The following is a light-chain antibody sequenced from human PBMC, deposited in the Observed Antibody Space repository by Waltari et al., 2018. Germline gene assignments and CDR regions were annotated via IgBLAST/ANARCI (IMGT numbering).Light chain of an antibody. CDR1: NLESKS. Sequence: SYVLTQPPSVSVAPGETARLPCGGNNLESKSVHWYRQRPGQAPVLVISYDSDRPPGIPDRLSGSNSGNTATLTISRVEAGDEADYYCQVWDANTDPGVFGTGTEVTVL. CDR2: YDS. CDR3: QVWDANTDPGV. V-gene: IGLV3-21*01. J-gene: IGLJ1*01.